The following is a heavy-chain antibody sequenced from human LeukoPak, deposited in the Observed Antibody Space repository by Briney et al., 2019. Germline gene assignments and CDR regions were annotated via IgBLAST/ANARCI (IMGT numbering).Heavy chain of an antibody. V-gene: IGHV3-11*04. D-gene: IGHD3-22*01. Sequence: GGSLRLSCAASGFTFSDYYMSWIRQAPGKGLEWVSYISSSGSTIYYAGSVKGRFTISRDNAKNSLYLQMNRLRAEETAVYYCARPPYYYDSSGLDYWGQGTLVTVSS. CDR2: ISSSGSTI. CDR3: ARPPYYYDSSGLDY. CDR1: GFTFSDYY. J-gene: IGHJ4*02.